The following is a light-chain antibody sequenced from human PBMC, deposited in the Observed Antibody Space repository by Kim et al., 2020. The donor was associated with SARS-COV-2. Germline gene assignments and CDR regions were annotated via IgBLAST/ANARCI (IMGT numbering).Light chain of an antibody. J-gene: IGLJ3*02. CDR3: QTWDTGIRV. Sequence: ASVKLTCTLSSGHSTYAIAWHQQQPEKGPRYLMKVDSDGSHNKGDGIPDRFSGSSSWAERYLTISSLQSEDEADYYCQTWDTGIRVFGGGTKVTVL. V-gene: IGLV4-69*01. CDR2: VDSDGSH. CDR1: SGHSTYA.